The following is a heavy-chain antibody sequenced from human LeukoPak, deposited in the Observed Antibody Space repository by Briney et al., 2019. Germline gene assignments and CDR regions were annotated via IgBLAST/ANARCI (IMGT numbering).Heavy chain of an antibody. V-gene: IGHV3-7*01. J-gene: IGHJ5*02. Sequence: GGSLRLSCAASGFTFSNNWMSWVRQAPGKGLECVANIKKDGSEKYYINSVKGRFTISRDNAKNSLYLQMDSLRAEDTALYCVKDAGTAWGQGTLVTVSS. CDR1: GFTFSNNW. D-gene: IGHD2-8*02. CDR2: IKKDGSEK. CDR3: KDAGTA.